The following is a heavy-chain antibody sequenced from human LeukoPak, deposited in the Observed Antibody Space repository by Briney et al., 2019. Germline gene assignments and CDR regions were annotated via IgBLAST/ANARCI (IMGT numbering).Heavy chain of an antibody. V-gene: IGHV3-23*01. Sequence: PGGSLRLSCAASGFAFSTYTMTWVRQAPGKGLEWVSTITGSGGDTYYSDSVKGRFTISRDNSKNTVYLQMTSLRAEDTALYYCTPQGRIITGYYVYRGQGTLVTVSS. CDR3: TPQGRIITGYYVY. CDR2: ITGSGGDT. D-gene: IGHD3-9*01. CDR1: GFAFSTYT. J-gene: IGHJ4*02.